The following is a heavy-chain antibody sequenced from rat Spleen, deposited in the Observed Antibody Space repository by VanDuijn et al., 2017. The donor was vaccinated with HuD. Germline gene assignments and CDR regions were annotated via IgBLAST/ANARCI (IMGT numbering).Heavy chain of an antibody. Sequence: EVQLVESGGGLVQPGRSLKLSCAASGFTFSNYGMAWVRQAPTKGLEWVATISTRGGSTYYRDSVKGRFTISRDNAKNTQYLQMDSLRSEDTATYYCARQGGGHFDYWGQGVMVTVSS. CDR1: GFTFSNYG. J-gene: IGHJ2*01. D-gene: IGHD1-11*01. CDR2: ISTRGGST. CDR3: ARQGGGHFDY. V-gene: IGHV5S13*01.